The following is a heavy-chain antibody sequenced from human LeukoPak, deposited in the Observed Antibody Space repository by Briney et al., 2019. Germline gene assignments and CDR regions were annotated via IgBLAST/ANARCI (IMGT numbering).Heavy chain of an antibody. D-gene: IGHD4-17*01. CDR2: INHSGST. V-gene: IGHV4-34*01. Sequence: SETLSLTCAVYGGSFSGYYWSWIRQPPGKGLEWIGEINHSGSTNYNPSLKSRVAISVDTSKNQFSLKLSSVTAADTAVYYCTRERTTVTTFVRYHYGMDVWGQGTTVTVSS. J-gene: IGHJ6*02. CDR3: TRERTTVTTFVRYHYGMDV. CDR1: GGSFSGYY.